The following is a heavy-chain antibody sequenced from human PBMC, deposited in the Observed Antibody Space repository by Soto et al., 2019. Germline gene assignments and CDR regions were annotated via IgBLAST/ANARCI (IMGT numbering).Heavy chain of an antibody. CDR1: VFTFSSYT. CDR2: ISISSSPK. Sequence: HPGGSLRLSCAASVFTFSSYTMNLVRQAPGKGLEWISYISISSSPKYYADSVKGRFTISRDNDKNSLYLQINSLRDQDTAVYYCARGRYSMEVWGRGTTVTVSS. J-gene: IGHJ6*01. V-gene: IGHV3-48*02. CDR3: ARGRYSMEV.